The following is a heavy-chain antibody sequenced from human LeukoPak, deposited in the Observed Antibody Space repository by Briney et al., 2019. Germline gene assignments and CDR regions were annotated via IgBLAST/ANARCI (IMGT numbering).Heavy chain of an antibody. V-gene: IGHV1-18*04. CDR2: ISAYNGNT. Sequence: ASVKVSCKASGYSFTSYAINWVRQAPGQGLEWVGWISAYNGNTDYAQKVQGRVTMTTDASTSTAHMELVSLTSHDTAVYYCARDPLRSTWSTYNNAMDVWGQGTTVTVS. D-gene: IGHD6-13*01. CDR3: ARDPLRSTWSTYNNAMDV. CDR1: GYSFTSYA. J-gene: IGHJ6*02.